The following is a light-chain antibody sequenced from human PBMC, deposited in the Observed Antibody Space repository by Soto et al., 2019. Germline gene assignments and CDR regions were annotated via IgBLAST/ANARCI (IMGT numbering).Light chain of an antibody. J-gene: IGKJ1*01. Sequence: EILLTQSPGTLSLSPGERATLSCRASQSVTNSYLAWYQQKPGQAPRLLIYGASSRATGIPDRFSGSGSGTDFALTIRRLEPEDFALYYCQQYASSPRTFGQGTKVEIK. CDR2: GAS. CDR3: QQYASSPRT. CDR1: QSVTNSY. V-gene: IGKV3-20*01.